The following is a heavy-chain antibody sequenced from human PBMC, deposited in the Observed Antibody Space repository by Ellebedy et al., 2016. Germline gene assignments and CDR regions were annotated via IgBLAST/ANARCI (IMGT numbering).Heavy chain of an antibody. D-gene: IGHD6-13*01. CDR2: TFSSGST. CDR1: GGSISGYY. J-gene: IGHJ4*02. CDR3: ARHGALTAADF. Sequence: SETLSLXXTVSGGSISGYYWNWIRQAPGKGLEWIGYTFSSGSTNYNPSLKSRVTISADTSKNQFSLRLSSVTAADTAVYYCARHGALTAADFWGPGTLVTVSS. V-gene: IGHV4-59*01.